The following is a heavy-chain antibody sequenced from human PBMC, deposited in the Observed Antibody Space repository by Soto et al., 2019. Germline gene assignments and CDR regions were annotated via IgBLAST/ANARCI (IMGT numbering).Heavy chain of an antibody. Sequence: QVQLQESGPGLVKPSETLSLTCAVSGESVLDYYWSWIRQPPGKGLEWIGHVYYTGSTNYNPSLKSRVTISQETSKNQFSLTLRSVTAADTAVYYCARSGYYGFVYWGQGTLVAVAS. V-gene: IGHV4-59*02. CDR2: VYYTGST. CDR1: GESVLDYY. D-gene: IGHD3-10*01. J-gene: IGHJ4*02. CDR3: ARSGYYGFVY.